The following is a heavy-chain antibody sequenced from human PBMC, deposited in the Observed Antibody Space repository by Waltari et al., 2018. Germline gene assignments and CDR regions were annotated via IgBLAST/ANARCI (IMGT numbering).Heavy chain of an antibody. J-gene: IGHJ4*02. D-gene: IGHD2-15*01. CDR3: AKEWEDXAMVAYYXXS. CDR2: IAVSGLTX. Sequence: EVHLLEYXGGLVQPGGSXRLSCXTSMFXFRNYXLXGVRQAPGKGVEWVSAIAVSGLTXNYADYGKGXFTGXRXNSRXXVVXQMNTLRXXXTAVXYCAKEWEDXAMVAYYXXSWGQGTLVTVSS. CDR1: MFXFRNYX. V-gene: IGHV3-23*01.